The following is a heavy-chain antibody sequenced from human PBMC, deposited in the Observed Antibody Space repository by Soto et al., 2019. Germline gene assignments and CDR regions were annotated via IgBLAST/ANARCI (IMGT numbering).Heavy chain of an antibody. CDR3: AREGRGAGGTNYYYSMDV. D-gene: IGHD3-10*01. J-gene: IGHJ6*02. CDR2: IYSGGTT. V-gene: IGHV3-53*01. CDR1: GFTVSSNY. Sequence: GGSLRLSCAASGFTVSSNYISWVRQAPGKGLEWVSVIYSGGTTYYADSVKGRFTISRDNSKNTLNLQMNSLRVEDTAVYYCAREGRGAGGTNYYYSMDVWGQGTTVTVSS.